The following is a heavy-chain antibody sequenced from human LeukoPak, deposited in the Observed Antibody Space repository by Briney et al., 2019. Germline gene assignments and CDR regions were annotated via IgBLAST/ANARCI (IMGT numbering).Heavy chain of an antibody. V-gene: IGHV3-21*01. CDR2: ISSSSSYI. CDR1: GFTFSSCS. D-gene: IGHD6-19*01. CDR3: ARDSSIAVAGTGFDY. Sequence: GGSLRLSCAASGFTFSSCSMNWVRQAPGKGLEWVSSISSSSSYIYYADSVKGRFTISRDNAKNSLYLQMNTLRAEDTAVYYCARDSSIAVAGTGFDYWGQGTLVTVSS. J-gene: IGHJ4*02.